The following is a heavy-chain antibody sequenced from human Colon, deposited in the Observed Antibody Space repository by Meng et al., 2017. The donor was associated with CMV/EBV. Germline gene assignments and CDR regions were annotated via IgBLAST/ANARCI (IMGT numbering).Heavy chain of an antibody. Sequence: GGSLRLSCAASGFTFSSYWMHWVRQSPGKGLEWVAAISYDQNNIYYAESVKGRFTISRDNSKNTLYLQMSSLRAEDTAVYYCARASSVAVIYYLGMDVWGLGTTVTVSS. J-gene: IGHJ6*02. CDR3: ARASSVAVIYYLGMDV. V-gene: IGHV3-30*03. D-gene: IGHD3-22*01. CDR2: ISYDQNNI. CDR1: GFTFSSYW.